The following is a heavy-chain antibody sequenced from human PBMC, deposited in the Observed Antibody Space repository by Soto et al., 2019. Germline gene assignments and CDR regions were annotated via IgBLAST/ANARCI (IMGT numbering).Heavy chain of an antibody. CDR2: INHSGST. CDR3: AGAWTELRYDFWSGPQVPFAYYYYGMDV. D-gene: IGHD3-3*01. Sequence: PSETLSLTCAVYGGSFSGYYWSWIRQPPGKGLEWIGEINHSGSTDYNPSLKSRVTISVDTSKNQFSLKLSSVTAADTAVYYCAGAWTELRYDFWSGPQVPFAYYYYGMDVWGQGTTVTVSS. V-gene: IGHV4-34*01. CDR1: GGSFSGYY. J-gene: IGHJ6*02.